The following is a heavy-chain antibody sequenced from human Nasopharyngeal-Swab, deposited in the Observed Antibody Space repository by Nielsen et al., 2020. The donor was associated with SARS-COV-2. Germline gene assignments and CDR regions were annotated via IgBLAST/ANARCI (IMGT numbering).Heavy chain of an antibody. CDR1: GFTLSSYN. CDR3: ARRGSVGDY. D-gene: IGHD4-23*01. V-gene: IGHV3-21*01. J-gene: IGHJ4*02. CDR2: ISTSSSYI. Sequence: GGSLRLSCVASGFTLSSYNMNWVRQAPGKGLEWVSSISTSSSYIYYADSVRGRFTISRDNAKNSLYLQMNSLRAEDTAVYYCARRGSVGDYWGQGTLVTVSS.